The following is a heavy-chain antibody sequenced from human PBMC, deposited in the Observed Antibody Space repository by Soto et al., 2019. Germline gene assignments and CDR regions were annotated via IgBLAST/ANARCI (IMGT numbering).Heavy chain of an antibody. V-gene: IGHV3-23*01. J-gene: IGHJ6*02. D-gene: IGHD3-9*01. CDR2: ISGSGGST. CDR1: GFTFSSYA. CDR3: AKEARYDILTGYSLNGPDYGMDV. Sequence: PGGSLRLSCAASGFTFSSYAMSWVRQAPGKGLEWVSAISGSGGSTYYADSVKDRFTISRDNSKNTLYLQMNSLRAEDTAVYYCAKEARYDILTGYSLNGPDYGMDVWGQGTTVTVSS.